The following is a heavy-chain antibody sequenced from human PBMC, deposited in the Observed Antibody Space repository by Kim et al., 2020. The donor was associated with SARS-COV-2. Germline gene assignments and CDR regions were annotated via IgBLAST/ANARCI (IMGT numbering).Heavy chain of an antibody. D-gene: IGHD5-18*01. CDR1: GYTFTSYA. Sequence: ASVKVSCKASGYTFTSYAMNWVRQAPGQGLEWMGWINTNTGNPTYAQGFTGRFVFSLDTSVSTAYLQISSLKAEDTAVYYCARVDTAMVSYYYYYGMDVWGQGTTVTVSS. CDR3: ARVDTAMVSYYYYYGMDV. J-gene: IGHJ6*02. CDR2: INTNTGNP. V-gene: IGHV7-4-1*02.